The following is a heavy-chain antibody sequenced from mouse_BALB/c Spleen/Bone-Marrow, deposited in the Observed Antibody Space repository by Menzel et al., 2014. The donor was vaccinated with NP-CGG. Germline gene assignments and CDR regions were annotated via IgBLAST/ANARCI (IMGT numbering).Heavy chain of an antibody. CDR2: IDPANGYT. V-gene: IGHV14-3*02. CDR1: GFNIKDTY. Sequence: VQLQQSGAELVKPGASVKLSCTASGFNIKDTYMHWVKQRPEQGLEWIGRIDPANGYTKYDPKFQGKATITADTSSNTAYLQLSSRTSEDTAIYYYSRVGNRYDYWFFDVWGAGTPVTVSS. CDR3: SRVGNRYDYWFFDV. J-gene: IGHJ1*01. D-gene: IGHD2-14*01.